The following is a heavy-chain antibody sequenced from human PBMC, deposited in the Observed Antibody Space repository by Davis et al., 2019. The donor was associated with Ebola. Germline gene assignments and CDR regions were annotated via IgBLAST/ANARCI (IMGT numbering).Heavy chain of an antibody. J-gene: IGHJ4*03. CDR3: AVYDSSSGYFQY. Sequence: PSETLSLTCAVSGYSISSGTWWGWIRQPPGKGLEWIGYIHHSGSTHYSPSLKSRLSMSVDTSKNQFSLKLGSVTAVDTAVYYCAVYDSSSGYFQYWGQGTLVTVSS. CDR2: IHHSGST. CDR1: GYSISSGTW. V-gene: IGHV4-28*01. D-gene: IGHD6-6*01.